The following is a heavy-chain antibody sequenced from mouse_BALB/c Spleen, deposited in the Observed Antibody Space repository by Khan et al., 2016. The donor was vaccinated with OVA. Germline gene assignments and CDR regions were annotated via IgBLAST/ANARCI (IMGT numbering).Heavy chain of an antibody. CDR3: ARAIMAK. CDR1: GYSITSDYA. V-gene: IGHV3-2*02. J-gene: IGHJ2*01. Sequence: EVQLLESGPGLVKPSQSLYLTCTVTGYSITSDYASNWLRQFQGNKLECMGYISYSGSTSYHPTLKSRISITRDTSKNQLFLQLNSVTTEDTATYYCARAIMAKWGQGTTLTVSS. CDR2: ISYSGST.